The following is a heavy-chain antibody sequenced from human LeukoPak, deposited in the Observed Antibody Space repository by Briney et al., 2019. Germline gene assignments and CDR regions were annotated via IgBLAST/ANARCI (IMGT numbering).Heavy chain of an antibody. V-gene: IGHV3-11*01. D-gene: IGHD6-13*01. CDR1: GFTFSDYY. J-gene: IGHJ4*02. CDR2: ISSSGSTI. CDR3: ASTVGSWYYGTYYFDY. Sequence: GGPLRLSCAASGFTFSDYYMSWIRQAPGKGLEWVSYISSSGSTIYYADSVKGRFTISRDNAKNSLYLQMNSLRAEDTAVYYCASTVGSWYYGTYYFDYCGQGALVTASS.